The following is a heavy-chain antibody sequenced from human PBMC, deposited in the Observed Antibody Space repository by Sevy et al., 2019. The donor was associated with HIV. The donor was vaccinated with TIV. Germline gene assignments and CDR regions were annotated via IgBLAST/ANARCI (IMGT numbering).Heavy chain of an antibody. Sequence: LSLSCTVSGGPISSYYWSWIRQPPGKKLEWIGYIHYSGSTKYNPSLNSRVTMSVDTSKNQFSLKLTSVTAADTAVYYCARAPPVRSGDDSLNWFDPWGQGTLVTVSS. CDR2: IHYSGST. V-gene: IGHV4-59*01. CDR3: ARAPPVRSGDDSLNWFDP. J-gene: IGHJ5*02. CDR1: GGPISSYY. D-gene: IGHD5-12*01.